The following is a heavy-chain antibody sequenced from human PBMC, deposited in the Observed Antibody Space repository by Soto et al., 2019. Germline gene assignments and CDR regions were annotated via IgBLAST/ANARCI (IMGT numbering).Heavy chain of an antibody. CDR2: IYYSGST. Sequence: PSETLSLTCTVSVGSISSYYWYWIRQPPAKGLEWIGYIYYSGSTYYNPSLKSRVTISVDTSKNQFSLKLSSVTAADTAVYYCARWPRDYYYDSSGYYCGRSDAFDIWGQGTMVTVSS. V-gene: IGHV4-59*12. J-gene: IGHJ3*02. D-gene: IGHD3-22*01. CDR3: ARWPRDYYYDSSGYYCGRSDAFDI. CDR1: VGSISSYY.